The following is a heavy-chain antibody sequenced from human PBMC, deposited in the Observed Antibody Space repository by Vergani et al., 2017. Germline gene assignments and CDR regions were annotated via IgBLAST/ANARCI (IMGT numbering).Heavy chain of an antibody. V-gene: IGHV4-4*07. CDR1: GGSISSYY. Sequence: QVQLQESGPGLVKPSETLSLTCTVSGGSISSYYWSWIRQPAGKGLEWIGRIYTSGSTNYNPSLKSRVTMSVDTSKNQFSLKLSSVTAADTAVYYCARDALTYDILTGTGYYYYYGMDVWGQGTTVTVSS. D-gene: IGHD3-9*01. CDR3: ARDALTYDILTGTGYYYYYGMDV. CDR2: IYTSGST. J-gene: IGHJ6*02.